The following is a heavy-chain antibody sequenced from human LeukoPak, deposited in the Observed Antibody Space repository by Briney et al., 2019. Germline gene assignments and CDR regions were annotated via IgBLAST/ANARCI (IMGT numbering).Heavy chain of an antibody. CDR3: ARVGIDSSGYYYFDY. Sequence: PGGSLRLSCAASGFTVSSNYMSWVRQAPGKGLEWVSVIYSGGSTYYADSVKGRFTISRDNSKNTLYLQMNSLRAEDTAVYYCARVGIDSSGYYYFDYWGQGTLVTVSS. CDR1: GFTVSSNY. J-gene: IGHJ4*02. D-gene: IGHD3-22*01. V-gene: IGHV3-66*01. CDR2: IYSGGST.